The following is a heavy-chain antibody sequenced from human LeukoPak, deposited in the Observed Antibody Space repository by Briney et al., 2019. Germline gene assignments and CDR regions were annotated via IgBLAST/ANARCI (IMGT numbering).Heavy chain of an antibody. V-gene: IGHV3-11*04. CDR2: ISSSGSTI. CDR3: ARDPARYYYDSSGYYYVGANDY. CDR1: GFTFSDYY. D-gene: IGHD3-22*01. J-gene: IGHJ4*02. Sequence: GGSLRLSCAASGFTFSDYYMSWIRQAPGKGLEWVSYISSSGSTIYYADSVKGRFTISRDNAKNTLYLQMNSLRAEDTAVYYCARDPARYYYDSSGYYYVGANDYWGQGTLVTVSS.